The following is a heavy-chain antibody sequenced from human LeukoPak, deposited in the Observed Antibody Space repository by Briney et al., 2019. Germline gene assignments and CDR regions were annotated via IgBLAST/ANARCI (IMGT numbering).Heavy chain of an antibody. D-gene: IGHD1-26*01. Sequence: SSVKVSCKASGGTFSSYAISWVRRAPGQGLEWMGRIIPIFGTANYAQKFQGRVTITTDESTSTAYMELSSLRSEDTAVYYCARVVGATAFDYWGQGTLVTVSS. CDR1: GGTFSSYA. V-gene: IGHV1-69*05. J-gene: IGHJ4*02. CDR2: IIPIFGTA. CDR3: ARVVGATAFDY.